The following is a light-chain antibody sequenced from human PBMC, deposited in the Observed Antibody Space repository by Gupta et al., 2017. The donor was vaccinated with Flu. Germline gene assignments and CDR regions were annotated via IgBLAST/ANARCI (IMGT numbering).Light chain of an antibody. CDR1: SSNIGAGYG. J-gene: IGLJ3*02. CDR2: GNN. V-gene: IGLV1-40*01. CDR3: QSYDSSLSAWV. Sequence: QSVLTQPPSVSGAPGQRVTISCTGSSSNIGAGYGVHWYQQLPGTAPKLLIYGNNNRASGVPDRFSGSKSGTSASLAITGLQADDEADYYCQSYDSSLSAWVFGGGTKLTVL.